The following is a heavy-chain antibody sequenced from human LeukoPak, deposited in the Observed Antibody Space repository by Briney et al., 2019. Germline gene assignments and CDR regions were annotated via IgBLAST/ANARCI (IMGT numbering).Heavy chain of an antibody. J-gene: IGHJ3*02. V-gene: IGHV4-59*01. CDR2: IYYSGST. CDR3: ASASGGEAYRGAFDI. D-gene: IGHD3-10*01. CDR1: VGSISSYY. Sequence: SETLSLTCTVPVGSISSYYWSWIRQPPGKGLEWSGYIYYSGSTNYNPSPKSRVTISIDPSMNKFSLKLSAMTAADTAVYYCASASGGEAYRGAFDIWGQGTMVTVSS.